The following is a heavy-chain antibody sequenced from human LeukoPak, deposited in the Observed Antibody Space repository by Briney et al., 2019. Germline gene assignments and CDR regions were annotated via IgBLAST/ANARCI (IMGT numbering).Heavy chain of an antibody. CDR2: ISWDNNII. Sequence: PGRSLRLSCAASGFTFEEYTMYWVRQVPGKGLEWVSSISWDNNIIGYAESVKGRFTISRDNAKTSLYLQMNSLRAEDTAFYYCAKDRGWKTGYLGLPDHWGQGTLVTVSS. J-gene: IGHJ5*02. CDR1: GFTFEEYT. D-gene: IGHD3-9*01. V-gene: IGHV3-9*01. CDR3: AKDRGWKTGYLGLPDH.